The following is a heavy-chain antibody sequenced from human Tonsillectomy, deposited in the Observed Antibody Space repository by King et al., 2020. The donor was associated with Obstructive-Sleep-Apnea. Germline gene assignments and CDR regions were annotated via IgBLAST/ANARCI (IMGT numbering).Heavy chain of an antibody. V-gene: IGHV5-51*01. CDR2: IFPDDSDS. CDR3: ARLSHYIFDRGGVHYAPNSFDV. J-gene: IGHJ3*01. CDR1: GYSFTRNW. Sequence: QLVQSGAEVRKPGDSLKISCQTSGYSFTRNWITWVRQMPGKGLEWMGIIFPDDSDSRYSPSFQGRVTISVDKSLSTAYLLLHSLQASDTAIYYCARLSHYIFDRGGVHYAPNSFDVWGQGTLVTVSS. D-gene: IGHD2-21*01.